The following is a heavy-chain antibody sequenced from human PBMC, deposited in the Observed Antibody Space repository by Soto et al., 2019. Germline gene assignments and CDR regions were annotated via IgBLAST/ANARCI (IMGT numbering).Heavy chain of an antibody. D-gene: IGHD4-17*01. CDR3: TPHDYGGDGDWFDT. J-gene: IGHJ5*02. CDR1: GFDFSKAW. V-gene: IGHV3-15*07. Sequence: EVQLVESGGGLVKPGGSLRLSCAASGFDFSKAWMNWVRLGPGKGLEWVGRIKRKNDGGTTDYAAPVKGRFTISRDDSKNTLYLQMNSLNIDDTAVYYCTPHDYGGDGDWFDTWGQGTLVTVSS. CDR2: IKRKNDGGTT.